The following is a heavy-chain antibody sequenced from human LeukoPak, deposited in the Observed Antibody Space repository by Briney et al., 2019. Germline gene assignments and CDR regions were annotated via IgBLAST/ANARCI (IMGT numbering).Heavy chain of an antibody. V-gene: IGHV1-18*01. Sequence: GASVKVSCKASGYTFSNHGISWVRQAPGQGLEWMGWISGYNGNTNYAHNFQGRVTMTTDTSTSTAYMELRSLRHDDTAIYYCARDEWQQLVLIEYWGQGTLVTVSS. CDR2: ISGYNGNT. CDR3: ARDEWQQLVLIEY. CDR1: GYTFSNHG. D-gene: IGHD6-13*01. J-gene: IGHJ4*02.